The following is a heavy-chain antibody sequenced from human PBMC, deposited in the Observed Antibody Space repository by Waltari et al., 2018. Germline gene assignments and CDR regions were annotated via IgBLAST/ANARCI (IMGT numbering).Heavy chain of an antibody. CDR2: IKPDGSEK. CDR1: GFTFSNSW. CDR3: SKSLDV. Sequence: EVQMVESGGGLVQPGWSLRLSCAASGFTFSNSWMDWVRQAPGKGLEWIANIKPDGSEKNYVDSVKGRFTISRDNTKNSLYLQMNSLRAEDTAVYYCSKSLDVWGPGTSVTVSS. J-gene: IGHJ6*02. V-gene: IGHV3-7*01.